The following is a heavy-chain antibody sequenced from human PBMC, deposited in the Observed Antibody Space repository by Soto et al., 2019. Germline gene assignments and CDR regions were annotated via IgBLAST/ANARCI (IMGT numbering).Heavy chain of an antibody. D-gene: IGHD2-2*01. CDR1: GGTFSSYA. CDR3: ARGFVLVPAAMLESYSPFDY. CDR2: IIPIFDTA. Sequence: SVKVSCKASGGTFSSYAISWVRQAPGQGLEWMGGIIPIFDTANYAQKFQGRVTITADESTSTAYMELSSLRSEDTAVYYCARGFVLVPAAMLESYSPFDYWGQGTLVTVSS. V-gene: IGHV1-69*13. J-gene: IGHJ4*02.